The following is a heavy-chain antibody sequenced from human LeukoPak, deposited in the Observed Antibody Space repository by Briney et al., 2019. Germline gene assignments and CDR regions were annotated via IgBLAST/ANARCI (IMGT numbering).Heavy chain of an antibody. CDR1: GFTFGDST. CDR2: VRTKAYGVTR. Sequence: GGSLRLSCTASGFTFGDSTMTWFRQAPGKGLEWVGFVRTKAYGVTREYAASVKGRFTISRDDSKSIAYLQMNSLKTEDTAVYYCTRGAYGFFQHWGQGTLVTVSS. D-gene: IGHD5-12*01. J-gene: IGHJ1*01. CDR3: TRGAYGFFQH. V-gene: IGHV3-49*03.